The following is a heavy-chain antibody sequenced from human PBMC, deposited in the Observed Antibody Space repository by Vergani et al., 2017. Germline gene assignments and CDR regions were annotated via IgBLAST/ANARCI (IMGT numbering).Heavy chain of an antibody. CDR1: GFTFSNSA. Sequence: EVHLLESGGGLVQSGGSLRLSCAASGFTFSNSAVSWVRQAPGRGLAWVSSISGPGLSPYDADSVKGRFSISRDNSKNTVFLHMHSLRAEDTAIYYCARDVWDCSGISCFLRAGEFYYMDVWGQGTTVTVSS. CDR2: ISGPGLSP. CDR3: ARDVWDCSGISCFLRAGEFYYMDV. J-gene: IGHJ6*03. V-gene: IGHV3-23*01. D-gene: IGHD3-16*01.